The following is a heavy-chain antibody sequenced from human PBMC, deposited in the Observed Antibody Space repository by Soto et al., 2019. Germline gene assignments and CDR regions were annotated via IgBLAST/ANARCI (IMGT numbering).Heavy chain of an antibody. J-gene: IGHJ4*02. CDR2: IKGDGSVI. Sequence: EVQLVESGGGLVQPGASLKLSCAASGFTFSTYWMHWVRQVPGQGMVWVSTIKGDGSVISYADSVKGRFTVSRDNAKSTLFLQMNTLTVDDAAVYYCVSGTSDWRGVDYWGQGTLVTVST. CDR3: VSGTSDWRGVDY. CDR1: GFTFSTYW. D-gene: IGHD6-19*01. V-gene: IGHV3-74*01.